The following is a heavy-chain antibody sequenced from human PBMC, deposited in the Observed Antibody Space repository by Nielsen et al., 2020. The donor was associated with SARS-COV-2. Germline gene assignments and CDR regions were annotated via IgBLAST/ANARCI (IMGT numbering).Heavy chain of an antibody. Sequence: GESLKISCKGSGYSFTSYWIAWVRQVPGKSLEFMGIINPGDSDTRYSPSFQGQVTISVDKSITTAYLQWSSLKASDTAMYFCARGDHDNSLFDYWGQGTLVTVSS. CDR1: GYSFTSYW. CDR2: INPGDSDT. CDR3: ARGDHDNSLFDY. V-gene: IGHV5-51*01. D-gene: IGHD4-23*01. J-gene: IGHJ4*02.